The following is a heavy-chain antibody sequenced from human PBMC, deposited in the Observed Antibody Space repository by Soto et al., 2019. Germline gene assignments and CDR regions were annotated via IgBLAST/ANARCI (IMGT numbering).Heavy chain of an antibody. D-gene: IGHD6-19*01. CDR1: GGSFSGYY. CDR3: ARDASFGIAVAGSSGTIQSGRFDP. V-gene: IGHV4-34*01. CDR2: INHSGST. J-gene: IGHJ5*02. Sequence: SETLSLTCAVYGGSFSGYYWSWIRQPPGKGLEWIGEINHSGSTNYNPSLKSRVTISVDTSKNQFSLKLGSVTAADPAVYYGARDASFGIAVAGSSGTIQSGRFDPWGQGTLVTVSS.